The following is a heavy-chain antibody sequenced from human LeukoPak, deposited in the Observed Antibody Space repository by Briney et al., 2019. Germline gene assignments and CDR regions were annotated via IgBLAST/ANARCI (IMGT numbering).Heavy chain of an antibody. D-gene: IGHD2-2*01. CDR2: ISSSSSTI. Sequence: PGGSLRLSCAASGFTFSSYSMNWVRQAPGKGLEWVSYISSSSSTIYYADSVKGRFTISRDNAKNSLYLQMNSLRAEDTAVYYCARVVPAAHFDYWGQGTLVTVSS. V-gene: IGHV3-48*01. CDR1: GFTFSSYS. CDR3: ARVVPAAHFDY. J-gene: IGHJ4*02.